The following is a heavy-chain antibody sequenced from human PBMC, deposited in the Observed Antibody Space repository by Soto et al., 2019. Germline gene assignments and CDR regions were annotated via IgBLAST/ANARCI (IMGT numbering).Heavy chain of an antibody. Sequence: GGSLRLSCAASGFTFSSYAMSWVRQAPGKGLEWVSAISRSGGSTYYADSVKGRFTISRDNSKNTLYLQMNSLRAEDTAVYYCAKDDYVVDYYMDVWGKGTTVTVSS. CDR3: AKDDYVVDYYMDV. CDR2: ISRSGGST. J-gene: IGHJ6*03. D-gene: IGHD4-17*01. V-gene: IGHV3-23*01. CDR1: GFTFSSYA.